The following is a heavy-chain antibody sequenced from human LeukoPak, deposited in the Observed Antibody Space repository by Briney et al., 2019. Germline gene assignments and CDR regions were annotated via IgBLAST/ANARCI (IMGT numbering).Heavy chain of an antibody. D-gene: IGHD3-10*01. Sequence: GGSLRLSCAASGFTFSSYAMTWVRQAPGKGLEWVSTISGNGGTTFYADSVKGRFTISRDNSKNTMYLQMNSLRAEDTAIYYCAKDLTITMVRGVPDLRWGQGTLVTVSS. CDR3: AKDLTITMVRGVPDLR. J-gene: IGHJ4*02. CDR1: GFTFSSYA. CDR2: ISGNGGTT. V-gene: IGHV3-23*01.